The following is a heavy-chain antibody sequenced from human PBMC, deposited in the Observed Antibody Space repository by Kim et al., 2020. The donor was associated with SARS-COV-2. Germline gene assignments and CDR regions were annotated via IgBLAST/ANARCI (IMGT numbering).Heavy chain of an antibody. CDR3: ARHTPYSYGLGGWFDP. D-gene: IGHD5-18*01. Sequence: SETLSLTCTVSGGSISSSSYYWGWIRQPPGKGLEWIGSIYYSGSTYYNPSLKSRVTISVDTSKNQFSLKLSSVTAADTAVYYCARHTPYSYGLGGWFDPWGQGTLVTVSS. V-gene: IGHV4-39*01. CDR2: IYYSGST. J-gene: IGHJ5*02. CDR1: GGSISSSSYY.